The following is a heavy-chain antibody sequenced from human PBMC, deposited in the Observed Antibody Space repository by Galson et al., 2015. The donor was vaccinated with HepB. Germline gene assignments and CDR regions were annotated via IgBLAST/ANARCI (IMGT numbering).Heavy chain of an antibody. CDR1: GGTFSSYA. J-gene: IGHJ6*02. CDR2: IIPIFGTA. CDR3: ARDLDYYGSGSGTDLYYYYGMDV. Sequence: SVKVSCKASGGTFSSYAISWVRQAPGQGLEWMGGIIPIFGTANYAQKFQGRVTITADESTSTAYMELSSLRSEDTAVYYCARDLDYYGSGSGTDLYYYYGMDVWGQGTTVTVSS. D-gene: IGHD3-10*01. V-gene: IGHV1-69*13.